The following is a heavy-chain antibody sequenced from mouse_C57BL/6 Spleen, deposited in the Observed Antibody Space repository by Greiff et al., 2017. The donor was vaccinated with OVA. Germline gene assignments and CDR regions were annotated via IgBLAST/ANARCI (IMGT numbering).Heavy chain of an antibody. J-gene: IGHJ2*01. CDR2: INPNNGGT. V-gene: IGHV1-18*01. D-gene: IGHD1-1*01. CDR3: ARMDYYGSSYVYLDY. CDR1: GYTFTDYN. Sequence: VQLQQSGPELVKPGASVKIPCKASGYTFTDYNMDWVKQSHGTSLEWIGDINPNNGGTIYNQKFKGKATLTVDKSSSTAYMELRSLTSEDTAFYYCARMDYYGSSYVYLDYWGQGTTLTVSS.